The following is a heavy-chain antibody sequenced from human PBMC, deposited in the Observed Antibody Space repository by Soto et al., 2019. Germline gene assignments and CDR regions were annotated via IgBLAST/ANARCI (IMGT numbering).Heavy chain of an antibody. D-gene: IGHD6-25*01. CDR3: ARGDGRGSSGCYYSYGMDV. Sequence: QVQLVQSGAEVTKPGASVKVSCKASGFTFPNYFFLWVRQAPRQGLEWVGIISPYGGRPKHVPSFSARVTMTSDTATSTVYMELSILRSEDTAVYYCARGDGRGSSGCYYSYGMDVWGHGTTVTVPS. V-gene: IGHV1-46*01. J-gene: IGHJ6*02. CDR2: ISPYGGRP. CDR1: GFTFPNYF.